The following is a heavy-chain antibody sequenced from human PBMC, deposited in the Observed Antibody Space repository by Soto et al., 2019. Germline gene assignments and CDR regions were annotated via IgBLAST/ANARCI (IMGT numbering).Heavy chain of an antibody. CDR1: GGTFSSYT. CDR3: ASHPGYSSGWYNY. J-gene: IGHJ4*02. CDR2: IIPILGIA. V-gene: IGHV1-69*02. Sequence: QVQLVQSGAEVQKPGSSVKVSCKASGGTFSSYTISWVRQAPGQGLEWMGRIIPILGIANYAQKFQGRVTITADKSTSTAYMELSSLRSEDTAVYYCASHPGYSSGWYNYWGQGTLVTVSS. D-gene: IGHD6-19*01.